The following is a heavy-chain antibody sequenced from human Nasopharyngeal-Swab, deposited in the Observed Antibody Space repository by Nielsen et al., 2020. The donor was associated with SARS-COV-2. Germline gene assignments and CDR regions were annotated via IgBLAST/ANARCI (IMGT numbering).Heavy chain of an antibody. D-gene: IGHD2-15*01. J-gene: IGHJ5*02. V-gene: IGHV4-34*01. Sequence: PGKGLEWIGEINHSGSTNYNPSLKSRVTISVDTSKNQFSLKLSSVTAADTAVYYCAREALLGYCSGGSCYRTWFDPWGQGTLVTVSS. CDR3: AREALLGYCSGGSCYRTWFDP. CDR2: INHSGST.